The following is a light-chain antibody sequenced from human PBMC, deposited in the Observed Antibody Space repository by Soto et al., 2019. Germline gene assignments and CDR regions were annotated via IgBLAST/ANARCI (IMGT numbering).Light chain of an antibody. CDR3: QQRTDRPPWT. Sequence: EIVLTQSPATLSLSPGERATLSCRASQSIGLAITWYQHKPGQAPRLLIFDASQRATGIPARFSGSGSGTDFTPLISSLEPEDFAVYYCQQRTDRPPWTFGQGTKVESK. CDR1: QSIGLA. CDR2: DAS. V-gene: IGKV3-11*01. J-gene: IGKJ1*01.